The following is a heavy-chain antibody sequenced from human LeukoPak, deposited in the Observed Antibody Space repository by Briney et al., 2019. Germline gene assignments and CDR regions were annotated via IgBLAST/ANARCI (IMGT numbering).Heavy chain of an antibody. J-gene: IGHJ4*02. CDR2: ISTYNGDT. CDR3: ARGRVAPSPASSDY. Sequence: ASVKVSCKASGYTFVRYGINWVRQAPGQGLEWMGWISTYNGDTNYVQKLQGRVTMTRDTSTNTAYMELRSLTADDTAIYYCARGRVAPSPASSDYWGQGTLVTVSS. V-gene: IGHV1-18*04. CDR1: GYTFVRYG. D-gene: IGHD3-10*01.